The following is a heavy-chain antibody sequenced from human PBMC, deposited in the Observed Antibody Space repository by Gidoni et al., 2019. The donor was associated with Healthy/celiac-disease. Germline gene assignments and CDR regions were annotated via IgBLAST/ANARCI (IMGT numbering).Heavy chain of an antibody. J-gene: IGHJ6*04. D-gene: IGHD3-10*01. V-gene: IGHV3-49*03. CDR2: IRSKAYGGTT. CDR3: TRNSGSGRNYYYGMDV. Sequence: EVQLVESGGGLVQPGRSLRLSCTASGFTFGAYAMSWFRQAPGKGLEWVGFIRSKAYGGTTEYAASVKGRFTISRDDSKSIAYLQMNSLKTEDTAVYYCTRNSGSGRNYYYGMDVWGKGTTVTVSS. CDR1: GFTFGAYA.